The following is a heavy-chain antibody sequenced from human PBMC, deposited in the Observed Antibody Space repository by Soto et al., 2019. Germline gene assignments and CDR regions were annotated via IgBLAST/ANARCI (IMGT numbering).Heavy chain of an antibody. J-gene: IGHJ3*01. Sequence: EVHLVESGGTLVQPGGSLRLSCAASGFTFSNYWMNWVRQAPGKGLEWLANIKQDGSEKNYVDSVKGRFTISRDNAKKSLYLQMDSLRVEDTAVYYCARDNQDTWGGTDALDVWGQGTVVIVSS. CDR2: IKQDGSEK. D-gene: IGHD3-16*01. CDR1: GFTFSNYW. CDR3: ARDNQDTWGGTDALDV. V-gene: IGHV3-7*01.